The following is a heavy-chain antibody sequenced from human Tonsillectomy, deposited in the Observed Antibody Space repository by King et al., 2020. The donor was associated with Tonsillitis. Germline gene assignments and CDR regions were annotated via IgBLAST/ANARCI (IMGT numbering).Heavy chain of an antibody. Sequence: QLVQSGAEVKKPGASVKVSCKASGYTFTSYDINWVRQATGQGLEWMGWMNPNSGNTGYAQKFQGRVTMTRNTSISTAYMERSSLRSEDTAVYYCARGSPYYGGNPFDYWGQGTLVTVSS. CDR1: GYTFTSYD. V-gene: IGHV1-8*01. CDR3: ARGSPYYGGNPFDY. J-gene: IGHJ4*02. CDR2: MNPNSGNT. D-gene: IGHD4-23*01.